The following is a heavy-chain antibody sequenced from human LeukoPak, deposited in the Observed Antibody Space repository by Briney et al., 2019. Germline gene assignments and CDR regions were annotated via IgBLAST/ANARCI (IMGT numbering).Heavy chain of an antibody. V-gene: IGHV3-7*01. J-gene: IGHJ5*02. CDR3: ARESGPSRALNWFDP. CDR2: IKEDGREK. CDR1: GFTFSSSW. D-gene: IGHD6-6*01. Sequence: GGSLRLSCATSGFTFSSSWMSWVRQAPGKGLECVANIKEDGREKYYVDSVKGRFTISRDNAKNSLYLQMNGLRAEDTAVYYCARESGPSRALNWFDPWGQGTLVTVSS.